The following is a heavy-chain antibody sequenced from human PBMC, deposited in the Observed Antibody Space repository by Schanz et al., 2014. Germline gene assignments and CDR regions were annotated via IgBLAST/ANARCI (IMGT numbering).Heavy chain of an antibody. CDR3: VRIYSGYSGGYLDY. Sequence: EVQLVESGGGLVQPGGSLRLSCAASGFTFSSYWMSWVRQAPGKGLEWVANIKHDGGEKYYVDSLKGRFTISRDNAKNSLYLQMSSLRAEDTAGEYCVRIYSGYSGGYLDYWGQGTLVTVSS. CDR2: IKHDGGEK. D-gene: IGHD5-12*01. V-gene: IGHV3-7*01. CDR1: GFTFSSYW. J-gene: IGHJ4*02.